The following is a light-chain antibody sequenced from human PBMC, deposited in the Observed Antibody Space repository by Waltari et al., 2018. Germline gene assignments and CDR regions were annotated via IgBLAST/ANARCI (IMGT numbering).Light chain of an antibody. CDR1: NIGSKS. Sequence: SAVRTQPPSISVAPGQTAKITCGGRNIGSKSVHWYQQRPGQAPPLLVFDDSARPSGIPDRFAGSHSEDTATLTISRVEAGDEADYYCQVWDSSSDWEFGEGTKLTV. V-gene: IGLV3-21*02. CDR2: DDS. CDR3: QVWDSSSDWE. J-gene: IGLJ2*01.